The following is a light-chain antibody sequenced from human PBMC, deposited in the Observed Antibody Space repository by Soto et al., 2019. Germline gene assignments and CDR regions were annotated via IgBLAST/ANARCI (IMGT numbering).Light chain of an antibody. CDR1: QSLVHRDGNTY. CDR3: MQATQPYT. J-gene: IGKJ2*01. Sequence: EIVMTQTPLSSRVTLGQPASISCRSSQSLVHRDGNTYLSWLHQRPGQPPRLLIYMISDRFSGVPDRFSGRGAGTDFTLKISRVEAEDVGVYYCMQATQPYTFGQGTKLEIE. V-gene: IGKV2-24*01. CDR2: MIS.